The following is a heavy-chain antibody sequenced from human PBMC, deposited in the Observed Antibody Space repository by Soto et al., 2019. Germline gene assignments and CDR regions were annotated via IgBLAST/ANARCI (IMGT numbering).Heavy chain of an antibody. Sequence: QVQLQESGPGLVMPSGTLSLTCDVSGDSFITFWGWVRQPPGKGLEGIGEISHLGITKYNPSLKSTVTITADMSKNQFSLKLTSVTAADTAVYYCARHRDYSLDYWGQGILVTVSA. CDR1: GDSFITF. D-gene: IGHD4-17*01. V-gene: IGHV4-4*02. CDR3: ARHRDYSLDY. CDR2: ISHLGIT. J-gene: IGHJ4*02.